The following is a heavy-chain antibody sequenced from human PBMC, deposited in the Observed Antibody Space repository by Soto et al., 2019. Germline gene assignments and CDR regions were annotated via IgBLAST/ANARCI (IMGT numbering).Heavy chain of an antibody. Sequence: QVQLVQSGAEVKKPGSSVRVSCKASGTIFSSYTISWVRQAPGQGLEWMGRIIPILGETNSAQKFQGRVTLTADQSTNTAYMELNSLRLEDTGLYYCARGLGGRMDDWGQGTTVTVSS. V-gene: IGHV1-69*08. D-gene: IGHD3-16*01. CDR3: ARGLGGRMDD. CDR1: GTIFSSYT. CDR2: IIPILGET. J-gene: IGHJ6*02.